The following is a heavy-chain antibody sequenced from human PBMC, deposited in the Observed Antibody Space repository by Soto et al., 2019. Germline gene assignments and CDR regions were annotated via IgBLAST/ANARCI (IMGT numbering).Heavy chain of an antibody. CDR1: GYTFTSYA. D-gene: IGHD5-18*01. CDR3: ARDLDTAMARVPLNYYYGMDV. CDR2: INAGNGNT. J-gene: IGHJ6*02. V-gene: IGHV1-3*05. Sequence: QVQLVQSGAEEKKPGASVKVSCKASGYTFTSYAMHWVRQAPGQRLEWMGWINAGNGNTKYSQKFQGRVTITRDTSASTADMELSSLRAEDTAVYDCARDLDTAMARVPLNYYYGMDVWGQGTTVTVSS.